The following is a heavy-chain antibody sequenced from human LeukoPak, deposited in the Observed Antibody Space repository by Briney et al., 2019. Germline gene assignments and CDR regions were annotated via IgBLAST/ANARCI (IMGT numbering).Heavy chain of an antibody. Sequence: SETLSLTCTVSGGSISSYYWSWIRQPPGKGLEWIGYIYYSGSTNYNPSLKSRVTISVDTSKNQFSLKLSSVTAADTAVYYCARVTHSSSWSWYFDLWGRGTLVTVPS. J-gene: IGHJ2*01. CDR2: IYYSGST. V-gene: IGHV4-59*01. CDR1: GGSISSYY. D-gene: IGHD6-13*01. CDR3: ARVTHSSSWSWYFDL.